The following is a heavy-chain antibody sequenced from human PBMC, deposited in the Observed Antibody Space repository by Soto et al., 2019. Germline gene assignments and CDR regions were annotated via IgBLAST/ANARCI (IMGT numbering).Heavy chain of an antibody. CDR2: ISSSGSTI. V-gene: IGHV3-11*01. D-gene: IGHD6-19*01. J-gene: IGHJ4*02. Sequence: QVQLVESGGGLVKPGGSLRLSCAASGFTFSGYCMSWIRQATGKRLEWVSYISSSGSTIYYADSVKGRFTISRDNAKNSLYLQMNSLRAKDTAVYYCAREAVSSGWFYFDYWGQGTLVTVSS. CDR3: AREAVSSGWFYFDY. CDR1: GFTFSGYC.